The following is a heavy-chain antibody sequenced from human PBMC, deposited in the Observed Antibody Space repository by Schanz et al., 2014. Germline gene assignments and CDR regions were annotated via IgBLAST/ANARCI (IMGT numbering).Heavy chain of an antibody. Sequence: QVQLVESGGGVVQPGRSLRLSCAASGFIFSSYAMHWVRQAPGKGLEWVAAMSYDGSIKYYGDSVKGRFTISRDNSKNTLYLHMNTLRSDDTAVYYCARDAADFYDILTEEDYWGQGTLXTVSS. V-gene: IGHV3-30*03. CDR2: MSYDGSIK. CDR3: ARDAADFYDILTEEDY. D-gene: IGHD3-9*01. J-gene: IGHJ4*02. CDR1: GFIFSSYA.